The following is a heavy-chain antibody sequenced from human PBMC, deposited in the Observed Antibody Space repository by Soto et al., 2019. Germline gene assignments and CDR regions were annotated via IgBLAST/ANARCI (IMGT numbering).Heavy chain of an antibody. J-gene: IGHJ4*02. Sequence: GASVKVSCKASGYTFTSYYMHWVRQAPGQGLEWMGIINPSGGSTSYAQKFQGRVTMTTDTSTSTAYMELRSLRSDDTAVYYCAREWTAYGDYVGPYFDYWGQGTLVTVSS. D-gene: IGHD4-17*01. CDR1: GYTFTSYY. CDR2: INPSGGST. V-gene: IGHV1-46*01. CDR3: AREWTAYGDYVGPYFDY.